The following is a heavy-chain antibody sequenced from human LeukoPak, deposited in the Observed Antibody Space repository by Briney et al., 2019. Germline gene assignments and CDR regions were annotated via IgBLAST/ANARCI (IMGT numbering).Heavy chain of an antibody. CDR1: GGSISSHY. Sequence: SETLSLTCTVSGGSISSHYWSWIRQPPGKGLEWIGYIYYSGSTNYNPSLKSRVTISVDTSKNQFSLKLSSVTAADTAVYYCARVHGSSPGAFDIWGQGTMVTVSS. CDR3: ARVHGSSPGAFDI. J-gene: IGHJ3*02. D-gene: IGHD6-13*01. V-gene: IGHV4-59*11. CDR2: IYYSGST.